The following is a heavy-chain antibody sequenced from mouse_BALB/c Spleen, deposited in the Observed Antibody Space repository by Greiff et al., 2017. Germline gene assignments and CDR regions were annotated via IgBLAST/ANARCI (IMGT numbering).Heavy chain of an antibody. CDR1: GYTFTSYY. D-gene: IGHD1-1*01. V-gene: IGHV1S56*01. CDR3: ASYGSSYGAMDY. Sequence: QVQLQQSGPELVKPGASVRISCKASGYTFTSYYIHWVKQRPGQGLEWIGWIYPGNVNTKYNEKFKGKATLTADKSSSTAYMQLSSLTSEDSAVYFCASYGSSYGAMDYWGQGTSVTVSS. CDR2: IYPGNVNT. J-gene: IGHJ4*01.